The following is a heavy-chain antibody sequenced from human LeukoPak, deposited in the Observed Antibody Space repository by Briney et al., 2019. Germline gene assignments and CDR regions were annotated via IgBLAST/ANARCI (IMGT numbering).Heavy chain of an antibody. CDR3: AKHYSDGITWYFDL. CDR2: ISGSGGST. Sequence: PGGSLRLSRAASGFTFSSYVMTWVRQAPGKGLEWVSGISGSGGSTYYADSVKGRFTLSRDNSKNTLYLQMNGLRAEDTAVYYCAKHYSDGITWYFDLWGRGTLVTVSS. J-gene: IGHJ2*01. V-gene: IGHV3-23*01. CDR1: GFTFSSYV. D-gene: IGHD3-22*01.